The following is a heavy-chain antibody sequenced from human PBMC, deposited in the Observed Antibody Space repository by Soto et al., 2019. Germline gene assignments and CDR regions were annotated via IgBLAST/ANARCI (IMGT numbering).Heavy chain of an antibody. CDR1: GFTFSYYY. J-gene: IGHJ4*02. CDR2: ISSSSSYT. D-gene: IGHD3-22*01. Sequence: GGSLRLSCAASGFTFSYYYMSWIRQAPGKGLEWVSYISSSSSYTNYADSVKGRFTISRDNAKNSLYLQMNSLRAEDTAVYYCARLNYDSGFDYWGQGTLVTVSA. CDR3: ARLNYDSGFDY. V-gene: IGHV3-11*06.